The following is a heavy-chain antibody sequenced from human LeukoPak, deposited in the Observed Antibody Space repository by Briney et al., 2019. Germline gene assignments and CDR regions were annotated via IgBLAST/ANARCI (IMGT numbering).Heavy chain of an antibody. CDR3: AKRGIVIRAVIIVGFHKEAYYFDY. J-gene: IGHJ4*02. CDR1: GITLSNYG. Sequence: GGSLRLSCAGSGITLSNYGMSWVRQAPGKVMEWVAGISDSGGSTTYADSVKGRFTISRDNPKNTLYLQMNSLRAEDTAVYFCAKRGIVIRAVIIVGFHKEAYYFDYWGQGALVTVSS. CDR2: ISDSGGST. V-gene: IGHV3-23*01. D-gene: IGHD3-10*01.